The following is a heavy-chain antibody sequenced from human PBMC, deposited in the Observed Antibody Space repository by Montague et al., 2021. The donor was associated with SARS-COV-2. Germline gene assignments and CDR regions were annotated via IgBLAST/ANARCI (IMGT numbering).Heavy chain of an antibody. CDR3: ARGRRILLWFGELLSGGDYYGMDV. V-gene: IGHV4-34*01. J-gene: IGHJ6*02. CDR2: INHSGST. D-gene: IGHD3-10*01. Sequence: SETLSLTCAVYGGSFSGYYWSWIRQPPGKGLEWIGDINHSGSTNYNPSLNSRVTISVDTSKNQFSLKLSSVTAADTAVYYCARGRRILLWFGELLSGGDYYGMDVWGQGTTVTVSS. CDR1: GGSFSGYY.